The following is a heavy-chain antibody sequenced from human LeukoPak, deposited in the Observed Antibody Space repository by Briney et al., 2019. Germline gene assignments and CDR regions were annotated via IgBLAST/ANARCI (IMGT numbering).Heavy chain of an antibody. Sequence: PSETLSLTCTVSGGSISSYYWSWIRQPPGKGLEWIGYIYYSGSTNYNPSLKSRVTISVDTSKNQFSLKLSSVTAADTAVYYCARQVTMIVVTSSEYYFDYWGQGTLVTVSS. CDR2: IYYSGST. CDR3: ARQVTMIVVTSSEYYFDY. D-gene: IGHD3-22*01. CDR1: GGSISSYY. V-gene: IGHV4-59*08. J-gene: IGHJ4*02.